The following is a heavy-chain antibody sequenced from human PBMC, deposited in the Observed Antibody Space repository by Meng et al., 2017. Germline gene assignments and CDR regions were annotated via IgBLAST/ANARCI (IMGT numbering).Heavy chain of an antibody. CDR1: GFTFDDYA. CDR3: AKDGWAYGDYRGYFDY. Sequence: GGSLRLSCAASGFTFDDYAMHWVRRAPGKGLEWVSGISWNSGSIGYADSVKGRFTISRDNAKNSLYLQMNSLRAEDTALYYCAKDGWAYGDYRGYFDYWGQGTLVTVSS. V-gene: IGHV3-9*01. J-gene: IGHJ4*02. CDR2: ISWNSGSI. D-gene: IGHD4-17*01.